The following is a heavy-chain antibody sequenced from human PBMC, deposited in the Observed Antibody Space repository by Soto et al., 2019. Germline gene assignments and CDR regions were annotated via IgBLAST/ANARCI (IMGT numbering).Heavy chain of an antibody. CDR3: ARDQGLWFGEFYYYYGMDV. CDR1: GFTFSRVC. D-gene: IGHD3-10*01. Sequence: GGSLRLSCAASGFTFSRVCMSWVRQAPGKGLEWVASIKQEGREKWYGDSVKGRFTISRDNAENSLYLQMNSLSVEDTAVYYCARDQGLWFGEFYYYYGMDVWGQGTTVTVSS. V-gene: IGHV3-7*01. CDR2: IKQEGREK. J-gene: IGHJ6*02.